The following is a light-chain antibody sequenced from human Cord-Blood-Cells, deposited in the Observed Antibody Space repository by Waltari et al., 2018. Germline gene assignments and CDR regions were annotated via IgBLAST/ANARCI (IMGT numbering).Light chain of an antibody. J-gene: IGKJ4*01. CDR1: QSVSSN. CDR2: GAS. V-gene: IGKV3D-15*01. Sequence: EIVMTQSPATLSVSPGERATPSCRASQSVSSNLAWYQQKPGQAPRLLIYGASIRATGIPARFSGSGSGTEFTLTISSLQSEDFAVYYCQQYNNWPALTFGGGTKVEIK. CDR3: QQYNNWPALT.